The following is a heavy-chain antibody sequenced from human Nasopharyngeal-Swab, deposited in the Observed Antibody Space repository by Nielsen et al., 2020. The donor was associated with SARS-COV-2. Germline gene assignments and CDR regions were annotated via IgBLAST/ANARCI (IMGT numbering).Heavy chain of an antibody. D-gene: IGHD6-19*01. J-gene: IGHJ6*02. V-gene: IGHV3-7*01. CDR3: ARDTGSGWSMDV. CDR1: GFTFSSYW. CDR2: IKQEGSEK. Sequence: GESLKISCAASGFTFSSYWMSWVRQAPGKGLEWVANIKQEGSEKYYVDSVKGRFTISRDNAKNSLYLQMNSLRAEDTAVYYCARDTGSGWSMDVWGQGTTVTVSS.